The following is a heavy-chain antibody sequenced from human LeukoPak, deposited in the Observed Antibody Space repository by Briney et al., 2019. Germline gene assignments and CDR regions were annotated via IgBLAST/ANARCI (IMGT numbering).Heavy chain of an antibody. CDR3: ARDDDPKTNPVLLGY. V-gene: IGHV4-59*01. Sequence: SETLSLTCTVSSGSISSYYWSWIRQPPGKGLEWIGYIYYSGSTNYNPSLKSRVTISVDTSKNQFSLKLSSVTAADTAVYYCARDDDPKTNPVLLGYWGQGTLVTVSS. J-gene: IGHJ4*02. CDR1: SGSISSYY. CDR2: IYYSGST. D-gene: IGHD3-16*01.